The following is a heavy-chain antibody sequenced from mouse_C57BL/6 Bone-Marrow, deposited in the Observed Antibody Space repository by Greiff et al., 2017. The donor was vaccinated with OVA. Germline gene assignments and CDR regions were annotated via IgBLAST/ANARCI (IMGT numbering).Heavy chain of an antibody. V-gene: IGHV1-81*01. Sequence: VHLVESGAELARPGASVKLSCKASGYTFTSYGISWVKQRTGQGLEWIGEIYPRSGNTYYNEKFKGKATLTADKSSSTAYMELRSLTSEDSAVYFCARGWFPYYAMDYWGQGTSVTVSS. J-gene: IGHJ4*01. CDR1: GYTFTSYG. CDR3: ARGWFPYYAMDY. D-gene: IGHD2-3*01. CDR2: IYPRSGNT.